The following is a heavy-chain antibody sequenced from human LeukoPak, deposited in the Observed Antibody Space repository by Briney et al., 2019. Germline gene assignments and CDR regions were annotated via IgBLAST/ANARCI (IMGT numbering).Heavy chain of an antibody. CDR2: ISDGGGST. V-gene: IGHV3-23*01. D-gene: IGHD2-2*01. Sequence: GSLRLSFAASGFTFSSYAMSWVRQAPGKGLEWVSAISDGGGSTYYADSVKGRFTISRDNSKSTLYLQMNSLRAEDTAVYYCAKDRLVLTMPADSWGQGTLVTVSS. CDR1: GFTFSSYA. J-gene: IGHJ4*02. CDR3: AKDRLVLTMPADS.